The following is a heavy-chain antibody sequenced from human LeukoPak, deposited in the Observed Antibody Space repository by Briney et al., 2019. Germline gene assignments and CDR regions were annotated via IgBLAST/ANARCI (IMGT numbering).Heavy chain of an antibody. CDR2: IYTSGST. Sequence: PSETLSLTCNVSGGSIRGYYWSWIRQPAGKGLEWIGRIYTSGSTNYNPSLKSRVTISVDTSKNQFSLKLSSVTAADTAVYYCARELPRTIALNWFDPWGQGTLVTVSS. D-gene: IGHD1-14*01. CDR1: GGSIRGYY. J-gene: IGHJ5*02. CDR3: ARELPRTIALNWFDP. V-gene: IGHV4-4*07.